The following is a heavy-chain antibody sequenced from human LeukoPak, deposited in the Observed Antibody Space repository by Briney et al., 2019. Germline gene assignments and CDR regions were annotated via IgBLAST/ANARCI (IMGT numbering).Heavy chain of an antibody. J-gene: IGHJ4*02. D-gene: IGHD3-22*01. CDR1: GFTFSSYA. V-gene: IGHV3-23*01. Sequence: GGSLRLSCAASGFTFSSYAMSWVRQAPGKGLEWVSAIGGSGGSTYYADSVKGRFTISRDNSKNALYLQMNSMRAEDTAVYYCANSAAYYYDSSGFDYWGQGTLVTVSS. CDR3: ANSAAYYYDSSGFDY. CDR2: IGGSGGST.